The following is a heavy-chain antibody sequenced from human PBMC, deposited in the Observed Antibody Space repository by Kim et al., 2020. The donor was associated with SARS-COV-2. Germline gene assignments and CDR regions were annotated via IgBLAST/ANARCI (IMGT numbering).Heavy chain of an antibody. Sequence: SVKVSCKASGGTFSSYAISWVRQAPGQGLEWMGGIIPIFGTANYAQKFQGRVTITADESTSTAYMELSSLRSEDTAVYYCARDGAVHSSSWYSGAGTRHGMDVWGQGTTVTVSS. D-gene: IGHD6-13*01. CDR3: ARDGAVHSSSWYSGAGTRHGMDV. J-gene: IGHJ6*02. V-gene: IGHV1-69*13. CDR1: GGTFSSYA. CDR2: IIPIFGTA.